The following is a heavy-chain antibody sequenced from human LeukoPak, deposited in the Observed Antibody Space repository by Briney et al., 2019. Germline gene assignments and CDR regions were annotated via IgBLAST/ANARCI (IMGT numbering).Heavy chain of an antibody. Sequence: SETLSLTCTVSGGSISSYYWSWIRQHPGKGLEWIGYIYYSGSTYYNPSLKSRVTISVDTSKNQFSLKLSSVTAADTAVYYCARHHGDYWFDPWGQGTLVTVSS. CDR2: IYYSGST. CDR1: GGSISSYY. J-gene: IGHJ5*02. V-gene: IGHV4-59*06. CDR3: ARHHGDYWFDP. D-gene: IGHD4-17*01.